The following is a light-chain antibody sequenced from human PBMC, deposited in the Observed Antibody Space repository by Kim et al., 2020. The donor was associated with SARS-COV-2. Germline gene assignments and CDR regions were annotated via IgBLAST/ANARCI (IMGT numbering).Light chain of an antibody. V-gene: IGKV1-27*01. J-gene: IGKJ4*01. CDR3: QKYNNAPLT. CDR2: GAS. Sequence: ASVGDRVTITCRASQAISIYLAWYQQKPGKVPKLLIYGASTLQPGVPSRFSGRASGTLFTLTISSLQPEDVAIYYCQKYNNAPLTFGGGTKVDIK. CDR1: QAISIY.